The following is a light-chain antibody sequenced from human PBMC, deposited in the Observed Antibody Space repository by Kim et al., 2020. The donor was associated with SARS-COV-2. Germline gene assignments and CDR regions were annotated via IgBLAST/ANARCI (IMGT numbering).Light chain of an antibody. CDR1: QSVSSY. J-gene: IGKJ4*01. CDR2: DAS. Sequence: LSPGERATLSCRASQSVSSYLAWYQQKPGQAPRLLIYDASNRAAGVPARFSGSGSGTDFTLTIGSLEPEDVAVYYCQQCRDWPLTFGGGTKVDIK. CDR3: QQCRDWPLT. V-gene: IGKV3-11*01.